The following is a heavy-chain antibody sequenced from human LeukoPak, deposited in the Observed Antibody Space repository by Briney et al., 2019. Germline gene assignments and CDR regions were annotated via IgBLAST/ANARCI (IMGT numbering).Heavy chain of an antibody. D-gene: IGHD2-2*01. CDR2: IKQDGSEK. CDR1: GFTFSSYW. Sequence: GSLRLSCAASGFTFSSYWMSWVRQAPGKGLEWVANIKQDGSEKYYVDSVKGRFTISRDNAKNSLYLQMNSLRAEDTAVYYCARDQNLISSRVVVPAPDYWGQGTLVTVSS. V-gene: IGHV3-7*01. CDR3: ARDQNLISSRVVVPAPDY. J-gene: IGHJ4*02.